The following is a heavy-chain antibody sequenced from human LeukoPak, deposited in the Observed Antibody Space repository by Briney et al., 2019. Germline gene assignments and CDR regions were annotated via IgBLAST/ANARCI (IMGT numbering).Heavy chain of an antibody. V-gene: IGHV3-23*01. J-gene: IGHJ5*02. CDR2: INNSGSKT. CDR3: ATDPTETTRWFDP. Sequence: GGSLRLSCAASGFAFSNNAMSWVRQAPGKGLEWVSGINNSGSKTYYADSVRGRFTMSRDNSKNTLYLQMNSLRVEDTAVYYCATDPTETTRWFDPWGQGTLVTVSS. D-gene: IGHD4-17*01. CDR1: GFAFSNNA.